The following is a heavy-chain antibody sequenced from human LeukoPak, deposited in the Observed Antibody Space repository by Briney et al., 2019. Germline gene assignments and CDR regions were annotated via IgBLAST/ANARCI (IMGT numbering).Heavy chain of an antibody. CDR2: IYYSGST. CDR3: ASRGTYYYDSSGYYYILDY. V-gene: IGHV4-31*03. CDR1: GGSISSGGYY. Sequence: PSETLSLTRPVSGGSISSGGYYWSWIRQHPGKGLEWIGYIYYSGSTYYNPSLKSRVTISVDTSKNQFSLRLSSVTAADTAVYYCASRGTYYYDSSGYYYILDYWGQGTLVTVSS. J-gene: IGHJ4*02. D-gene: IGHD3-22*01.